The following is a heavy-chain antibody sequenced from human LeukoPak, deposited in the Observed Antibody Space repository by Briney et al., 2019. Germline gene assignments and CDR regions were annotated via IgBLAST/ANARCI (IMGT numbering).Heavy chain of an antibody. CDR1: GYTFTDYY. D-gene: IGHD4-17*01. CDR2: INLRSGGT. V-gene: IGHV1-2*06. J-gene: IGHJ4*02. CDR3: ARVFRFRYGDYCDY. Sequence: ASVKVSCKTSGYTFTDYYMHWVRQAPGQGLEWMGRINLRSGGTNYAQKFQGRVTVTRDTFTSTVYMELSSLRSEDTAVYYCARVFRFRYGDYCDYWGQGTLVTVSS.